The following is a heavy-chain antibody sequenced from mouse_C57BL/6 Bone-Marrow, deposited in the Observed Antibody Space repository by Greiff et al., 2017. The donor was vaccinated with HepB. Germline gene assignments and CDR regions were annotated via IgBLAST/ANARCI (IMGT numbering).Heavy chain of an antibody. CDR3: ATYYYYDLYYAMDY. CDR2: IDPANGNT. D-gene: IGHD2-4*01. J-gene: IGHJ4*01. V-gene: IGHV14-3*01. Sequence: VQLQQSVAELVRPGASVKLSCTASGFNIKNTYMHWVKQRPEQGLEWIGRIDPANGNTKYAPKFKGKATITADTSSNTDYLQLSSLTSEDTAIYYCATYYYYDLYYAMDYWGQGTSVTVSS. CDR1: GFNIKNTY.